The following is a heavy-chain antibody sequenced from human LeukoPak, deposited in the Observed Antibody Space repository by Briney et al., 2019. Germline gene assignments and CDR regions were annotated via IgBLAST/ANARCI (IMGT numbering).Heavy chain of an antibody. J-gene: IGHJ4*02. CDR3: ARGSVSGGSCYSN. Sequence: PSETLSLTCTVSGGSISSYYWSWIRQSPGKGLEWIGYVSDSGSTNYNPSLKSQVTISVDTSKNQVSLKLTSVTAADTAVYYCARGSVSGGSCYSNWGQGSLVTVSS. V-gene: IGHV4-59*01. CDR1: GGSISSYY. CDR2: VSDSGST. D-gene: IGHD2-15*01.